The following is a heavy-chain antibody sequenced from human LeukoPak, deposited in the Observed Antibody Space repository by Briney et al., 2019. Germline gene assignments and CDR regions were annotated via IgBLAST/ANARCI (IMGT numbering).Heavy chain of an antibody. Sequence: ASVKVSCKASGYTFTRYYMHWVRQAPGQGLEWMGIINPSDGVIDYAQKFQDRVTMTRDTSTSTVYMELSSLRSEDTAVYYCARRGSGSHVLDYWGQGTLVTVSS. CDR1: GYTFTRYY. V-gene: IGHV1-46*01. CDR2: INPSDGVI. CDR3: ARRGSGSHVLDY. D-gene: IGHD3-10*01. J-gene: IGHJ4*02.